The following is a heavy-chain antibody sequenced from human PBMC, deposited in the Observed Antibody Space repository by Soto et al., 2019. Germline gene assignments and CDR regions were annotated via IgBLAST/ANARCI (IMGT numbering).Heavy chain of an antibody. J-gene: IGHJ6*02. CDR3: AKETGYSYGFQPNALDV. D-gene: IGHD5-18*01. V-gene: IGHV3-23*01. CDR1: GFTFSRYA. Sequence: PGGSLRLSCAGSGFTFSRYAMNWVRQAPGKGLEWVSISSSRGDRTSYAESVKGRFTISRDDSKNTLFLHMNSLGAEDTAVYYCAKETGYSYGFQPNALDVWGQGTTVTVSS. CDR2: SSSRGDRT.